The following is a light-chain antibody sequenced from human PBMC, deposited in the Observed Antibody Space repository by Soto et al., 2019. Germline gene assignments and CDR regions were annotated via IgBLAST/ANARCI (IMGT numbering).Light chain of an antibody. CDR1: SSDVGDYNY. CDR2: DVS. CDR3: SSYTSSGTLVV. J-gene: IGLJ2*01. V-gene: IGLV2-14*01. Sequence: QSALTQPASVSGSPGQSITISCTGTSSDVGDYNYVSWYQQHPGKAPKLMIYDVSNRPSGVSNRFSGSKSGNTASLTISGLQAEDEGDYYCSSYTSSGTLVVFGGGTKLPVL.